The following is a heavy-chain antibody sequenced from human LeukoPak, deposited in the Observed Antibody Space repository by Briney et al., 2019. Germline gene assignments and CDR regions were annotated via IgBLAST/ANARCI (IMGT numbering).Heavy chain of an antibody. D-gene: IGHD2-2*01. V-gene: IGHV3-23*01. CDR2: ISGSGDST. Sequence: GGSLRLSCVASGFIFNNYTMNWVRQAPGKGLEWVSAISGSGDSTYYADSVRGRFTISRDNSKNTLYLQLNSLRAEDTAVYYCAKARGDLVVVPAARPLDHWXXGTXVTVSS. CDR1: GFIFNNYT. CDR3: AKARGDLVVVPAARPLDH. J-gene: IGHJ4*01.